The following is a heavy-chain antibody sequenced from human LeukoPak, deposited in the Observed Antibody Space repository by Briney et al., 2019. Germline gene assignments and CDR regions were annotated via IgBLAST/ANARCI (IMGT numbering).Heavy chain of an antibody. V-gene: IGHV4-59*01. CDR1: GASISSYY. CDR2: IHYTGGT. CDR3: ARGGYNFDP. D-gene: IGHD5-24*01. Sequence: SQTLSLTCTVAGASISSYYWGWIRQPPGTGLEWIGYIHYTGGTNYNPSLMSRVTISVDTSKNQLSLKLTSVTAADTAVYYCARGGYNFDPWGQGFLVTVSS. J-gene: IGHJ5*02.